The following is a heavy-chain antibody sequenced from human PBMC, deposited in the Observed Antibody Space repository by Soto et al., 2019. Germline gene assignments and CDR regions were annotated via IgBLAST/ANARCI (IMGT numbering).Heavy chain of an antibody. CDR3: AKDISNCSGGSCYSQEHAFGI. CDR2: ISGSGGST. Sequence: GGSLRLSCAASGFTFSSYAMSWVRQAPGKGLEWVSAISGSGGSTYYADSVKGRFTISRDNSKNTLYLQMNSLRAEDTALYYCAKDISNCSGGSCYSQEHAFGIWGQGTMVTVSS. CDR1: GFTFSSYA. D-gene: IGHD2-15*01. J-gene: IGHJ3*02. V-gene: IGHV3-23*01.